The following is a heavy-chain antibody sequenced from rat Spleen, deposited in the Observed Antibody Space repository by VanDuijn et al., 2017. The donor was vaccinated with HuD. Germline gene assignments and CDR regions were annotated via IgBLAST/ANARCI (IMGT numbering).Heavy chain of an antibody. CDR1: GFTFSDYY. Sequence: EVQLVESGGVLVQPGRSMKLSCAASGFTFSDYYMAWVRQAPQTGLEWVASISYEGNTAFYGDSMTGRFTISRDNATSTLYLQISSLRSEDTATYYCTNNGEAYYWGQGVMVTVSS. V-gene: IGHV5-22*01. CDR2: ISYEGNTA. D-gene: IGHD5-1*01. CDR3: TNNGEAYY. J-gene: IGHJ2*01.